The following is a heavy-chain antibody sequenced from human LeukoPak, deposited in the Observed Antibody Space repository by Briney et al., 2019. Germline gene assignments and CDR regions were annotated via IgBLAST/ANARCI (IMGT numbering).Heavy chain of an antibody. D-gene: IGHD6-13*01. CDR1: GGSFSGYY. CDR2: INHSGST. CDR3: ARESSSWYWDYYYYGMDV. Sequence: SETLSLTCAVYGGSFSGYYWSWIRRPPGKGLEWIGEINHSGSTNYNPSLKSRVTISVDTSKNQFSLKLSSVTAADTAVYYCARESSSWYWDYYYYGMDVWGQGTTVTVSS. J-gene: IGHJ6*02. V-gene: IGHV4-34*01.